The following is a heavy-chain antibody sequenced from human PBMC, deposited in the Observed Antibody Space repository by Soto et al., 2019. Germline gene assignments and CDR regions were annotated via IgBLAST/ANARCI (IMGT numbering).Heavy chain of an antibody. CDR3: ARVRVAGYYYYYGMDV. Sequence: LTCAVYGGSFSGYYWSWIRQPPGKGLEWIGEINHSGSTNYNPSLKSRVTISVDTSKNQFSLKLSSVTAADTAVYYCARVRVAGYYYYYGMDVWGQGTTVTVYS. CDR1: GGSFSGYY. CDR2: INHSGST. V-gene: IGHV4-34*01. J-gene: IGHJ6*02. D-gene: IGHD6-19*01.